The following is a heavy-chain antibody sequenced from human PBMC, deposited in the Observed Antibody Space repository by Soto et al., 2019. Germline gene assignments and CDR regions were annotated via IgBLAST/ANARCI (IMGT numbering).Heavy chain of an antibody. Sequence: TGGSLRLSCAASGFTFDDYTMHWVRQAPGKGLEWVSTVSGSASTSYSADSVKGRFTISRDNSKSSLYLQMNSLRAEDTAVYYCAKSNWAGATDYWGQGTLVTVSS. D-gene: IGHD2-8*01. CDR2: VSGSASTS. V-gene: IGHV3-23*01. J-gene: IGHJ4*02. CDR1: GFTFDDYT. CDR3: AKSNWAGATDY.